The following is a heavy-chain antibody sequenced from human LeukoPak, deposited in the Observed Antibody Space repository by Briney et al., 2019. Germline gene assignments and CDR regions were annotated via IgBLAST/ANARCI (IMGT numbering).Heavy chain of an antibody. D-gene: IGHD3-22*01. CDR1: GGTFSTSA. J-gene: IGHJ4*02. CDR2: IIPIFGTG. V-gene: IGHV1-69*01. Sequence: SVKVSCKTSGGTFSTSAISWVRRAPGQGLEWMGGIIPIFGTGNYAQKFQGRVTITADEFTSTAYMELGSLTSEDTAVYYCARGLGDSSGYYFSDNWGQGTLVTVSS. CDR3: ARGLGDSSGYYFSDN.